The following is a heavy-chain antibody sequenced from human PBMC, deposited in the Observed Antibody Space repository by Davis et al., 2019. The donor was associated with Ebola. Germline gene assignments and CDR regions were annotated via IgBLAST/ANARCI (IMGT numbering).Heavy chain of an antibody. CDR2: MNPNSGNT. CDR3: ARSGVRGYYNGMDV. CDR1: GYAFTSYD. V-gene: IGHV1-8*01. D-gene: IGHD1-14*01. Sequence: AASVKVSCKAPGYAFTSYDINWVRQATGQGLEWMGWMNPNSGNTGYVERFQGRVTMSRNTSISTAYMELSSLRSEDTAVYYCARSGVRGYYNGMDVWGQGTTVTVSS. J-gene: IGHJ6*02.